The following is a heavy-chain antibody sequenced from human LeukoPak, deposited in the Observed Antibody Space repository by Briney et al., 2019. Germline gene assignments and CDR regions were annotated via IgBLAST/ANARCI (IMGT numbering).Heavy chain of an antibody. CDR2: IYPGDSDT. D-gene: IGHD6-13*01. J-gene: IGHJ4*02. Sequence: ESLKISCTGSGYSFTSYWIGWVRQMPGKGLEWMGIIYPGDSDTRYSPSFQGQVTISADKSISTAYLQWSSLKASDTAMYYCVGSSSWYRPFDYWGQGTLVTVSS. V-gene: IGHV5-51*01. CDR1: GYSFTSYW. CDR3: VGSSSWYRPFDY.